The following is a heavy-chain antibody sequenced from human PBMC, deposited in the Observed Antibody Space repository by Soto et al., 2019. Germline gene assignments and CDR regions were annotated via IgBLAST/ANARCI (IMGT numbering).Heavy chain of an antibody. J-gene: IGHJ6*03. CDR2: IIPILGIA. V-gene: IGHV1-69*08. CDR1: GGTFSSYT. D-gene: IGHD3-9*01. Sequence: QVQLVQSGAEVKKPGSSVKVSCTASGGTFSSYTISWVRQAPGQGLEWMGRIIPILGIANYAQKFQGRVTITADKSTSTAYMELSRLRSEDTAVYYCARDLTYYDILTGYNYYYMDVWGKGTTVTVSS. CDR3: ARDLTYYDILTGYNYYYMDV.